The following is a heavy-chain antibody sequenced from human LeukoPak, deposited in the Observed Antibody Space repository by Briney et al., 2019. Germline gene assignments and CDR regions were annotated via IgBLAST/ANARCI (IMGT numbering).Heavy chain of an antibody. V-gene: IGHV4-4*07. J-gene: IGHJ4*02. D-gene: IGHD6-19*01. CDR2: IYSSGST. Sequence: SETLSLTCTVSGGSISSYYWSWIRQPAGKGLEWIGRIYSSGSTNYNPSLKSRVTISVDTSKNQFSLKLSSVTAADTAVYYCARHQGGVLGAVANFDYWGQGTLVTVSS. CDR3: ARHQGGVLGAVANFDY. CDR1: GGSISSYY.